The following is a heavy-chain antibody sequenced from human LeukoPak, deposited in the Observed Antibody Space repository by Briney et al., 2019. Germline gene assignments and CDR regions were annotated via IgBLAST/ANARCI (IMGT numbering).Heavy chain of an antibody. Sequence: SETLSLTCTVSGGSISSHYWRWIRQPPGKGLEWIGYIYYSGSTNYNPSLKSRVTISVDTSKNQFSLKLSSVTAADTAAYYCARELGYCTNGVCYMGAFDIWGQGTMVTVSS. J-gene: IGHJ3*02. D-gene: IGHD2-8*01. CDR2: IYYSGST. CDR3: ARELGYCTNGVCYMGAFDI. V-gene: IGHV4-59*11. CDR1: GGSISSHY.